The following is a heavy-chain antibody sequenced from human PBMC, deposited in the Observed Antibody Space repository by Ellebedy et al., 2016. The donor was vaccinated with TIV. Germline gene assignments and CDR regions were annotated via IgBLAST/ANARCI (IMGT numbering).Heavy chain of an antibody. CDR2: IYYSGST. Sequence: SETLSLXXTVSGGSISSSSYYWGWIRQPPGKGLEWIGSIYYSGSTYYNPSLKSRVTISVDTSKNQFSLKLSSVTAADTAVYYCARHPRGGSYMDVWGKGTTVTVSS. J-gene: IGHJ6*03. CDR3: ARHPRGGSYMDV. D-gene: IGHD3-16*01. CDR1: GGSISSSSYY. V-gene: IGHV4-39*01.